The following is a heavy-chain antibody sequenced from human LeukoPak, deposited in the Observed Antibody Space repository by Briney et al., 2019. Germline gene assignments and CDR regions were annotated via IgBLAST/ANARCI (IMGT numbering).Heavy chain of an antibody. CDR3: ARRSSWPFDY. CDR1: RFSFSKYA. D-gene: IGHD6-13*01. V-gene: IGHV3-11*01. Sequence: GGSLRLSCAGSRFSFSKYAMSWVRQAPGKGLEWVSYISSSGSTIYYADSVKGRFTISRDNAKNSLYLQMNSLRAEDTAVYYCARRSSWPFDYWGQGTLVTVSS. CDR2: ISSSGSTI. J-gene: IGHJ4*02.